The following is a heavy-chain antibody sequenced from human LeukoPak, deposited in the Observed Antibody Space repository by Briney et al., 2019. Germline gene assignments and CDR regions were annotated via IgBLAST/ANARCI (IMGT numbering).Heavy chain of an antibody. Sequence: GGSLGLSCEASGVTFSNYWMSWVRQAPGMGPEWLANIKQDGTEKFYMASVRGRFIISRDNAKSSLYLQMNSLRVEDTAVYYCARDCGGGAPCFDSWGQGTLVTVSS. D-gene: IGHD3-16*01. CDR2: IKQDGTEK. J-gene: IGHJ4*02. CDR1: GVTFSNYW. CDR3: ARDCGGGAPCFDS. V-gene: IGHV3-7*03.